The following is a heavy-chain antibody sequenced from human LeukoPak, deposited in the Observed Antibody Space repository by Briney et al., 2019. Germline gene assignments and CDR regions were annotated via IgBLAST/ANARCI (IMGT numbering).Heavy chain of an antibody. V-gene: IGHV1-2*02. J-gene: IGHJ4*02. CDR2: INPNNVGT. D-gene: IGHD3-22*01. CDR3: ARCRCYYYDSSGYSDY. Sequence: ASVKVSCKASGYTFNGDYMHWVRQAPGQGLEWMGWINPNNVGTNYAQKFQGRVTMTRDTSISTAYMELSRLRSDDTAVYCCARCRCYYYDSSGYSDYWGQGTLVTVSS. CDR1: GYTFNGDY.